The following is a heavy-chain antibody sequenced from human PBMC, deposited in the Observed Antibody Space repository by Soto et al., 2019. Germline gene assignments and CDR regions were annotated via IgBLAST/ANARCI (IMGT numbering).Heavy chain of an antibody. CDR1: GFTFSTYA. CDR3: ARGGGYYYDSSDWGAFHI. D-gene: IGHD3-22*01. V-gene: IGHV3-30-3*01. Sequence: QVQLVESGGGVVQPGRSLRLSCAASGFTFSTYAMHWVRQAPGKGLDWVAVISCDGSNKYYADSVKGRFTISRDNYKNTLYLQMNSLGAEDTTVYYCARGGGYYYDSSDWGAFHIWGQGTMVTVSS. J-gene: IGHJ3*02. CDR2: ISCDGSNK.